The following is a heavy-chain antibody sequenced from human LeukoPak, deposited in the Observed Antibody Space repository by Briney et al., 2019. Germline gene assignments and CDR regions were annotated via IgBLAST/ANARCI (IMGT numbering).Heavy chain of an antibody. J-gene: IGHJ4*02. CDR1: GCTFSSYA. CDR2: ISGSGGSP. Sequence: GGSLRLSCAASGCTFSSYAMSWGRQAPGKGLELVSAISGSGGSPYYSDSVKGRFTISRDNSKNTLYLQMHSLRAEATAVYYCAKAHRKAVAGYFRLVHDYWGQGTLVTVSS. V-gene: IGHV3-23*01. CDR3: AKAHRKAVAGYFRLVHDY. D-gene: IGHD6-19*01.